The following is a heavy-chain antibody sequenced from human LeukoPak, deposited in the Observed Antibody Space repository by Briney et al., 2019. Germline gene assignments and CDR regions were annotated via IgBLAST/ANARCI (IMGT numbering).Heavy chain of an antibody. V-gene: IGHV1-69*04. J-gene: IGHJ4*02. Sequence: ASVKVSCKASGGTFSSYAISWVRQAPGQGLEWMGRIIPILGIANYAQKFQGRVTITADKSTSTAYMELSSLRSEDTAVYYCARGGDEYYYDSSGYYLLDYWGQGTLVTVSS. CDR3: ARGGDEYYYDSSGYYLLDY. CDR2: IIPILGIA. D-gene: IGHD3-22*01. CDR1: GGTFSSYA.